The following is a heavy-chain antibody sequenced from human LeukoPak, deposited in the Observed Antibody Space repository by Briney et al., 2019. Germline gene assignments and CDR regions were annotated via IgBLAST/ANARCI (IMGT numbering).Heavy chain of an antibody. Sequence: ASVKVSCKASGYTFTGYYMHWVRQAPGQGLEWMGWINPNSGGTNYAQKFQGRVTMTRDTSISTAYMELSRLRSDDTAVYYCARGSSPGRYDSAFDIWGQGTMVTVSS. V-gene: IGHV1-2*02. CDR3: ARGSSPGRYDSAFDI. J-gene: IGHJ3*02. CDR2: INPNSGGT. CDR1: GYTFTGYY. D-gene: IGHD3-22*01.